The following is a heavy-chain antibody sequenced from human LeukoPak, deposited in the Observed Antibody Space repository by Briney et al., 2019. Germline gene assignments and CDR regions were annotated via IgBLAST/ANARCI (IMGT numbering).Heavy chain of an antibody. CDR1: GFTFSSYA. CDR2: TSSNGGST. D-gene: IGHD3-10*01. J-gene: IGHJ6*03. CDR3: ARVSGISAYYYYMDV. V-gene: IGHV3-64*01. Sequence: GGSLRLSCAASGFTFSSYAMHWVRQAPGKGLEYVSATSSNGGSTYYANSVKGRFTISRDNSKNTLYLQMGSLRAEDMAVYYCARVSGISAYYYYMDVWGKGTTVTVSS.